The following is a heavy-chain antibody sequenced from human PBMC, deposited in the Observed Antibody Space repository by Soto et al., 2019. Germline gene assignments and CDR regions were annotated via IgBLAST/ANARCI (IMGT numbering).Heavy chain of an antibody. V-gene: IGHV4-39*01. CDR1: GGSISGSTYY. D-gene: IGHD3-10*02. J-gene: IGHJ4*02. CDR3: ARLMFRGGDFDY. CDR2: IYYTETT. Sequence: ETLSLTCTVSGGSISGSTYYWGWIRQTPGKGLEWLASIYYTETTAYNPSLKSRLTISVDTSKNQFSLKLKSVIAADTAIYYCARLMFRGGDFDYWGQGTLVTVSS.